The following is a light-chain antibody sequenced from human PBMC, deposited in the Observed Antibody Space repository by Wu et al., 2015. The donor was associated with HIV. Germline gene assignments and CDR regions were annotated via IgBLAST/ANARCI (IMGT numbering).Light chain of an antibody. J-gene: IGKJ1*01. CDR2: GIS. Sequence: EIVLTQSPGTLSLSPGERATLSCRASQRINNNYLAWFQQKPGQAPRLLISGISRRAPGIPDRFSGSGSGTDFTLTVIGLEPEDFAVYYCQQYGSSPVTFGQGTKVEIK. CDR1: QRINNNY. V-gene: IGKV3-20*01. CDR3: QQYGSSPVT.